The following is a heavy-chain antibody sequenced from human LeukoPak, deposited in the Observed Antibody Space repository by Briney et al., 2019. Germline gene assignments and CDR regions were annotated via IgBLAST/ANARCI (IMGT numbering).Heavy chain of an antibody. CDR1: GGSISSYY. J-gene: IGHJ4*02. D-gene: IGHD6-6*01. Sequence: SETLSLTCTVSGGSISSYYWSWIRQPPGKGLEWIGCIYYSGSTNYNPSLKSRVTISVDTSKNQFSLKLSSVTAADTAVYYCARLSSSFGSDFDYWGQGTLVTVSS. CDR2: IYYSGST. V-gene: IGHV4-59*01. CDR3: ARLSSSFGSDFDY.